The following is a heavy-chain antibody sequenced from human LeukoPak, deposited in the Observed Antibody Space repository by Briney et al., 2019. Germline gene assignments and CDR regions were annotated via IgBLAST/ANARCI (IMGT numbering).Heavy chain of an antibody. V-gene: IGHV4-34*01. CDR3: ASGSYGRSDY. Sequence: PSETLSLTCTISGDSTNTYFWSWIRQPPGKGLEWIGEINHSGSTNYNPSLKSRVTISVDTSKNQFSLKLSSVTAADTAVYYCASGSYGRSDYWGQGTLVTVSS. D-gene: IGHD5-18*01. CDR2: INHSGST. CDR1: GDSTNTYF. J-gene: IGHJ4*02.